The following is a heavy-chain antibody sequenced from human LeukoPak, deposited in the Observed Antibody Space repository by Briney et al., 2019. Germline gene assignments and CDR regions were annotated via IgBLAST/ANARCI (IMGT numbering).Heavy chain of an antibody. CDR1: GGFFNSYY. Sequence: PSETLSLTCTASGGFFNSYYWGWIRQPAGKGLEWIGRISTTGSTNYNPSLKSRVTISVDTSKNQFSLKLTSVTAADTAMYYCARAGYTISYYSLDYWAQGTLVTVSS. CDR2: ISTTGST. CDR3: ARAGYTISYYSLDY. D-gene: IGHD1-26*01. V-gene: IGHV4-4*07. J-gene: IGHJ4*02.